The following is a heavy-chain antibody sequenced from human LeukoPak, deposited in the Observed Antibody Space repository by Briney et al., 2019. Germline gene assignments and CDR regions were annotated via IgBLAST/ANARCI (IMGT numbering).Heavy chain of an antibody. CDR1: GGSFSGYY. CDR2: INHSGST. Sequence: PSETLSLTCAVYGGSFSGYYWSWIRQPPGKGLEWIGEINHSGSTNYNPSLKSRVTISVDTSKNQFSPKLSSVTAADTAVYYCARGGWGCSSTSCYGWFDPWGQGTLVTVSS. J-gene: IGHJ5*02. D-gene: IGHD2-2*01. CDR3: ARGGWGCSSTSCYGWFDP. V-gene: IGHV4-34*01.